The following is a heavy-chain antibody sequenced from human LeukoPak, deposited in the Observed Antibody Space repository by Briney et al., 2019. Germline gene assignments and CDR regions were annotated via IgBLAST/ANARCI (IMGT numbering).Heavy chain of an antibody. CDR1: GGSISSGDYY. D-gene: IGHD3-10*01. Sequence: PSETLSLTCTVSGGSISSGDYYWSWIRQPPGKGLEWIGYIYYSGSSYYNPSLMGRFTVSLDTSKNQFSLKLSSVTAADTAVYYCASFTWAGGSGVDYWGQGTLVTVSS. J-gene: IGHJ4*02. CDR2: IYYSGSS. CDR3: ASFTWAGGSGVDY. V-gene: IGHV4-30-4*02.